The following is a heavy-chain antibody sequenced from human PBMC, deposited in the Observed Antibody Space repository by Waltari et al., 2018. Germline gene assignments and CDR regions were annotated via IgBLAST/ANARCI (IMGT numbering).Heavy chain of an antibody. CDR1: GGSISSHY. D-gene: IGHD6-19*01. Sequence: QVQLQESGPGLVKPSETLSLTCTVSGGSISSHYWSWIRQPPGKGLEWIGYIYYSGSTNYNPSLKSRVTISVDTSKNQFSLKLSSVTAADTAVYYCARAVVAVAGDFDYWGQGTLVTVSS. CDR2: IYYSGST. J-gene: IGHJ4*02. V-gene: IGHV4-59*11. CDR3: ARAVVAVAGDFDY.